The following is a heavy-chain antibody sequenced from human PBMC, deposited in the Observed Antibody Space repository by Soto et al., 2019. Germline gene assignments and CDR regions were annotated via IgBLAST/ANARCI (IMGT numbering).Heavy chain of an antibody. V-gene: IGHV5-51*01. CDR2: IYPGDSDT. CDR3: ATLMRQQLPLLYYCMDV. J-gene: IGHJ6*02. CDR1: GYSFTSYW. Sequence: PGESLKISCKGSGYSFTSYWIGWVRQMPGKGLEWMGIIYPGDSDTRYSPSFQGQVTISADKSISTAYLQWSTLTASDTAMYYCATLMRQQLPLLYYCMDVWGQGTTVTVAS. D-gene: IGHD6-13*01.